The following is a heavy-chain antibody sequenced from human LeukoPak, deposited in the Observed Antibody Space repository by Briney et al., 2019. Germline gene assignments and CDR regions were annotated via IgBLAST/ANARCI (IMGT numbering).Heavy chain of an antibody. D-gene: IGHD2-15*01. Sequence: PGGSLRLSCAASGFIFSTYTMNWVRQAPGKGLEWVSSISSSSSYIYYADSVKGRFTISRDNAKKSLYLQMNSLRAEDTAVYYCAKAPPPYCSGGSCFDAFDIWGQGTMVTVSS. CDR2: ISSSSSYI. V-gene: IGHV3-21*04. J-gene: IGHJ3*02. CDR3: AKAPPPYCSGGSCFDAFDI. CDR1: GFIFSTYT.